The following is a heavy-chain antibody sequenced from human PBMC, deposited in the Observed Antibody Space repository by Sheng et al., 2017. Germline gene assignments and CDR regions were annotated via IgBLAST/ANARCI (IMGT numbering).Heavy chain of an antibody. CDR1: GFIFSSYT. V-gene: IGHV3-21*01. Sequence: EVQLVESGGGLVKPGESLRLSCISSGFIFSSYTMNWVRQAPGKGLEWVSSITSSSTYIYYADSMKGRFTISRDNTKNSLYLQMNSLRAEDTAVYYCARADLTRGYGMDVWGQGTTVIVSS. CDR2: ITSSSTYI. J-gene: IGHJ6*02. CDR3: ARADLTRGYGMDV. D-gene: IGHD3-10*01.